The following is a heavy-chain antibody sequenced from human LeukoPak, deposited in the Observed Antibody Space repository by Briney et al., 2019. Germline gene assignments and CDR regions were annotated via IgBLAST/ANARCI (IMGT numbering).Heavy chain of an antibody. CDR1: GFTFSSYW. J-gene: IGHJ6*03. D-gene: IGHD6-13*01. CDR2: INRDGSST. Sequence: QPGGSLRLSCAASGFTFSSYWIHWVRQAPGKGLVWVSRINRDGSSTDYADSVKGRFTISRDNAKNALYLQMNSLRVKDTAVYYCARVGSSSVYYYYYYMDVWGKGTTVTVSS. CDR3: ARVGSSSVYYYYYYMDV. V-gene: IGHV3-74*01.